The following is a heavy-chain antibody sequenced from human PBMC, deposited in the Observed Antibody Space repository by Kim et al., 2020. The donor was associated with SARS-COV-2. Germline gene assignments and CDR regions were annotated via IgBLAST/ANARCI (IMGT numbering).Heavy chain of an antibody. CDR3: ARDPLSHYYYYMDV. D-gene: IGHD3-16*02. J-gene: IGHJ6*03. V-gene: IGHV1-46*01. Sequence: AQKFQGRVTMTRDTSTSTVYMELSSLRSEDTTVYYCARDPLSHYYYYMDVWGKGTTVTVSS.